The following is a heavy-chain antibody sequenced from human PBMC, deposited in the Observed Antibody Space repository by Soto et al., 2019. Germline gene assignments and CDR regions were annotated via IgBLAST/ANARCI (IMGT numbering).Heavy chain of an antibody. V-gene: IGHV3-23*01. CDR3: ARPRGYGIFDAYDI. CDR1: GISLNTHS. J-gene: IGHJ3*02. CDR2: ISASGGDT. Sequence: GGSLRLSCAASGISLNTHSMSWVRQAPGKGLEWVSAISASGGDTYHADSVKGRFTISRDNSIDTLYLQMSSLGTEDTALYYCARPRGYGIFDAYDIWGQGAMVTVSS. D-gene: IGHD4-17*01.